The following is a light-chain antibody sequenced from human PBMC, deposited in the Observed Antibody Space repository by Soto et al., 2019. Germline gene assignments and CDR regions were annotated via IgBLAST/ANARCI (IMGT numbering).Light chain of an antibody. Sequence: DIQMTQSPSSLSASLGDRVTITSRASQDICNDLAWFQQXPGKAPKTLIYAASSSLSGVPSKISGSGSRTDFTLTISSLQPEYFATYYCQQYNIYPTFCQGTRLEIK. CDR1: QDICND. J-gene: IGKJ5*01. CDR3: QQYNIYPT. CDR2: AAS. V-gene: IGKV1-16*02.